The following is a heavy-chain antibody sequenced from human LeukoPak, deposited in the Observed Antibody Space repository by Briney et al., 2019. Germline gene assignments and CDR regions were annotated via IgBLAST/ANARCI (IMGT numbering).Heavy chain of an antibody. J-gene: IGHJ4*02. CDR2: FHPEDGET. V-gene: IGHV1-24*01. CDR3: VYGSGN. CDR1: GYTLTALS. Sequence: GASVKVSCKVSGYTLTALSMHWVRQAPGKGLEWMGGFHPEDGETIYAQKFQGRVTMTEDTSTNIAYMGLSSLRSEDTAVYYCVYGSGNWGQGTLVTVPS. D-gene: IGHD3-10*01.